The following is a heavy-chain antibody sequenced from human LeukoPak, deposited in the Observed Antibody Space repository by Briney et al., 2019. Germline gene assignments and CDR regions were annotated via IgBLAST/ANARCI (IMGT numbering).Heavy chain of an antibody. J-gene: IGHJ4*02. CDR3: ARESRDGYNYFDY. D-gene: IGHD5-24*01. V-gene: IGHV1-69*13. CDR2: IIPIFGTA. CDR1: GGTFSSYA. Sequence: SVKVSCKASGGTFSSYAISWVRQAPGQGLEWMGGIIPIFGTANYAQEFQGRVTITADESTSTAYMELSSLRSEDTAVYYCARESRDGYNYFDYWGQGTLVTVSS.